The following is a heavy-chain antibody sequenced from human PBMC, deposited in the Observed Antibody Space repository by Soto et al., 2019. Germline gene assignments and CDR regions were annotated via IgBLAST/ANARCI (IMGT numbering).Heavy chain of an antibody. D-gene: IGHD5-12*01. J-gene: IGHJ3*02. Sequence: GGSLRLSSQASGFIFTKNAVAWVRQAPGKGLEWLSGISGTAGRTYYADSVKGRFIISRDTSKNTVYLQMNSLRAEDTAIYYCAGRTVATSWTLDIWGQGTTVTVSS. CDR3: AGRTVATSWTLDI. CDR2: ISGTAGRT. V-gene: IGHV3-23*01. CDR1: GFIFTKNA.